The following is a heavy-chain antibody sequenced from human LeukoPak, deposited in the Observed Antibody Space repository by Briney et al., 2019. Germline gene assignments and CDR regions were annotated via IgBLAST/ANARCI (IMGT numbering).Heavy chain of an antibody. J-gene: IGHJ4*02. Sequence: PSETLSLTCTVSGGSISNYYWNWIRQPPGKGLELIGYADYSGNTNYNPSLKSRVIISVDTSKNQFSLNLNSVTAADTAVYYCAREKEIQPYYRIDYWGQGTLVTVSS. D-gene: IGHD5-18*01. CDR3: AREKEIQPYYRIDY. V-gene: IGHV4-59*01. CDR2: ADYSGNT. CDR1: GGSISNYY.